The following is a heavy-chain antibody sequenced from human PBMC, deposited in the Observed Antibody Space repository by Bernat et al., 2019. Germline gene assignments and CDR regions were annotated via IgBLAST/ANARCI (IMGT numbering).Heavy chain of an antibody. CDR3: ARGLFIPRIAVGTFDY. V-gene: IGHV3-48*01. CDR2: ISSSSSTI. J-gene: IGHJ4*02. D-gene: IGHD6-19*01. CDR1: GFTFSSYS. Sequence: EVQLVESGGGLVQPGGSLRLSCAASGFTFSSYSMNWVRQAPGKGLEWVSYISSSSSTIYYADSVKGRFTISRDNAKNSLYLQMNSLRAEDTAVYYCARGLFIPRIAVGTFDYWGQGTLVTVSP.